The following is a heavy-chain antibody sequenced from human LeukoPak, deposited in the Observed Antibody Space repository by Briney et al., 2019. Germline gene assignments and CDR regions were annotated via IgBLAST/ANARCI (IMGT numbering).Heavy chain of an antibody. V-gene: IGHV4-59*01. CDR3: ARDRDYVGGFDP. J-gene: IGHJ5*02. Sequence: SETLSLTCNVSGVSIRSYYWSWIRQPPGKGLEWIGYISYSGSTNYNPSLKSRVTISLDTSTSHFSLNMTSVTAADTAVYYCARDRDYVGGFDPWGQGILVTVSS. D-gene: IGHD2-21*01. CDR2: ISYSGST. CDR1: GVSIRSYY.